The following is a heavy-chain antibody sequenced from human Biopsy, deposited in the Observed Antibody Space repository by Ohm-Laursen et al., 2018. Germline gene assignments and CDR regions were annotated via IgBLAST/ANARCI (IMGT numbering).Heavy chain of an antibody. CDR3: GNEVHGRDY. Sequence: SDTLSLTCTVFGKTFSDYQWSWIRQPPGKGLVWIGQINQAGTTNYNPSFKSRVSISADASKYEFSMRLTSVTAADTAVYLCGNEVHGRDYWGLGAQVTVSS. CDR1: GKTFSDYQ. J-gene: IGHJ4*02. D-gene: IGHD2-15*01. V-gene: IGHV4-34*08. CDR2: INQAGTT.